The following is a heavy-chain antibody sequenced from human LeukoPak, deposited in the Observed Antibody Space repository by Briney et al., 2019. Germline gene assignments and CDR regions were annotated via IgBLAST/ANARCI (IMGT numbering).Heavy chain of an antibody. J-gene: IGHJ6*02. CDR2: FDRDDGET. CDR1: GFSLPELA. Sequence: GASVKVSCKVSGFSLPELATHWVRQAPGKGLEWMGGFDRDDGETLFAPKFQGRVTVTEDPATDTAYMEVRSLRSEDTAIYYCATDSIRHYYYALDVWGQGTTVTVSS. V-gene: IGHV1-24*01. CDR3: ATDSIRHYYYALDV. D-gene: IGHD3-3*02.